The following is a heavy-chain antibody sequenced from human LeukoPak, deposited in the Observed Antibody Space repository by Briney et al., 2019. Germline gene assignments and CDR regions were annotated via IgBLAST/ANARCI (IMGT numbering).Heavy chain of an antibody. D-gene: IGHD3-22*01. Sequence: ASVKVSCKASGYTFTSYYMHWVRQAPGQGLEWMGIINPSGGSTSYAQKFQGRVTMTRDTSTGTVYMELSSLRSEDTAVYYCARGYYYDSSGYPNWFDPWGQGTLVTVSS. V-gene: IGHV1-46*03. J-gene: IGHJ5*02. CDR2: INPSGGST. CDR3: ARGYYYDSSGYPNWFDP. CDR1: GYTFTSYY.